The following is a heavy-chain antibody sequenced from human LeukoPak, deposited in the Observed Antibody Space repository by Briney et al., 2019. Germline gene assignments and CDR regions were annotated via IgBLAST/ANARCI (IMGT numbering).Heavy chain of an antibody. CDR2: ISSNGGST. CDR1: GFTFSSYA. CDR3: ARDQGIFDY. J-gene: IGHJ4*02. V-gene: IGHV3-64*01. Sequence: SGGSLRLSCAASGFTFSSYAMHWVRQAPGKGLEYVSAISSNGGSTYYANSVKGRFTISRDNSKNTLYLQMGSLRDEDSAVYYCARDQGIFDYWGQGTLVTVSS.